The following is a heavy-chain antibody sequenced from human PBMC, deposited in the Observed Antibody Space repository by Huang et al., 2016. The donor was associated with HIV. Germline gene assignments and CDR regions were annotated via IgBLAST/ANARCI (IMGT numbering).Heavy chain of an antibody. CDR3: ARRGVAAKHFDF. CDR1: GDSMNSSY. J-gene: IGHJ4*02. Sequence: QVHLRESGPGLVKPSETLSLSCSVSGDSMNSSYWNWVRQPPGKGREWIGHCYGNGNTKYNPSLRSRVTISVDTSKKQFYLKLNSVTAGDTAVYYCARRGVAAKHFDFWGQGIVVTVSS. CDR2: CYGNGNT. D-gene: IGHD3-10*01. V-gene: IGHV4-59*13.